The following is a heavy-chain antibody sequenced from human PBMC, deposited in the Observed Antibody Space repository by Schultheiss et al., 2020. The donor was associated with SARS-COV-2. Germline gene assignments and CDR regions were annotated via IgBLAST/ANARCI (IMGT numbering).Heavy chain of an antibody. CDR3: ARHGADYYDSSAIISRDYFDY. V-gene: IGHV5-10-1*01. CDR2: IDPSDSYT. CDR1: GYTFTTYW. J-gene: IGHJ4*02. Sequence: GGSLRLSCKGSGYTFTTYWIAWVRQMPGKGLEWMGRIDPSDSYTNYSPSFQGHVTISADKSISTAYLQWSSLKASDTAMHYCARHGADYYDSSAIISRDYFDYWGQGTLVTVSS. D-gene: IGHD3-22*01.